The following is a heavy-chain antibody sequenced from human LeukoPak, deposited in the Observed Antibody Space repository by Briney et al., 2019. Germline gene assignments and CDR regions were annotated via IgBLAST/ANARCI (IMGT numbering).Heavy chain of an antibody. D-gene: IGHD3-9*01. CDR3: ARDLVHAYYDILTGYYDEGYFDY. J-gene: IGHJ4*02. CDR1: GYSISTGYY. CDR2: IYHSGRT. Sequence: PSETLSLTCTVSGYSISTGYYWGWIRQPPGKGLEWIGTIYHSGRTYYNPSLKSRVTMSVDTSKNQFSLKLSSVTAADTAVYYCARDLVHAYYDILTGYYDEGYFDYWGQGTLVTVSS. V-gene: IGHV4-38-2*02.